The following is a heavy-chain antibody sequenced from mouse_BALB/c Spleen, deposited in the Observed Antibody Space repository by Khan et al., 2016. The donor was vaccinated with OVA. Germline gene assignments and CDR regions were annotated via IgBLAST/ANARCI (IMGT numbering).Heavy chain of an antibody. Sequence: IQLVQSGPELKKPGETVKISCKASGYTFTNYGMNWVKQAPGKGLKWMGWINTYTGEPTYADDFKGRFVFSLETSASIAYLQISNLQNEDMTTDFCARISSSWYSDVWGAGTTVTVSS. CDR2: INTYTGEP. CDR3: ARISSSWYSDV. D-gene: IGHD6-2*01. J-gene: IGHJ1*01. CDR1: GYTFTNYG. V-gene: IGHV9-1*02.